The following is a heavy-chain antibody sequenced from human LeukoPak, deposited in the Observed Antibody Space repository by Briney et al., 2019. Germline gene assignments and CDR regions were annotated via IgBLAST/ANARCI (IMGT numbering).Heavy chain of an antibody. CDR3: ARPNTGGFDWFGLLY. J-gene: IGHJ4*02. Sequence: PGGSLRLSCAASGFTFSSYSMNWVRQAPGKGLEWVSYISSSSSTIYYADSVKGRFTISRDNSKNTLYLQMNSLRAEDTAVYYCARPNTGGFDWFGLLYWGQGTLVTVSS. V-gene: IGHV3-48*01. CDR2: ISSSSSTI. CDR1: GFTFSSYS. D-gene: IGHD3-9*01.